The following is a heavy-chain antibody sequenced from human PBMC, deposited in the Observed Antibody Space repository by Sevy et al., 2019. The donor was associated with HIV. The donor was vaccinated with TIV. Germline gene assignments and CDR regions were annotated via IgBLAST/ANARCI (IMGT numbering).Heavy chain of an antibody. CDR1: GFTFSSYA. CDR3: AGGRYDSSGSFDAFDI. Sequence: GGSLRLSCVASGFTFSSYALNWVRQAPGKGLEWVSTIYGSRGVTYYADYVKGRFTISRDNSKNTLYLQMNSLRTEDTAVYFCAGGRYDSSGSFDAFDIWGQGTMVTVS. D-gene: IGHD3-22*01. J-gene: IGHJ3*02. CDR2: IYGSRGVT. V-gene: IGHV3-23*01.